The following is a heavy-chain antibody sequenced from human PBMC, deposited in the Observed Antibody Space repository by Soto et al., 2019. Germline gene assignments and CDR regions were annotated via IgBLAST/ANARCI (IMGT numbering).Heavy chain of an antibody. CDR2: IDPSDSYT. V-gene: IGHV5-10-1*01. J-gene: IGHJ3*02. CDR3: ARRGDSSGYFDAFDI. D-gene: IGHD3-22*01. CDR1: GYSFTSYW. Sequence: LKISCKGSGYSFTSYWISWVRQMPGKGLEWMGRIDPSDSYTNYSPSFQGHVTISADKSISTAYLQWSSLKASDTAMYYCARRGDSSGYFDAFDIWGQGTMVTVS.